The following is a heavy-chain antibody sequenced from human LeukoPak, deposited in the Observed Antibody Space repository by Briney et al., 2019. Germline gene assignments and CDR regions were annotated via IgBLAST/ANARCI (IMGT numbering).Heavy chain of an antibody. V-gene: IGHV3-23*01. CDR2: ISGSGGST. J-gene: IGHJ4*02. CDR3: AVVSRSADFDH. D-gene: IGHD1-26*01. CDR1: GFTFSSYG. Sequence: GGSLRLSCAASGFTFSSYGMSWVRQAPGKGLEWVSAISGSGGSTYYADSVKGRFTISRDNSKNTLYLQMNSLRAEDTAVYYCAVVSRSADFDHWGQGTLVTVSS.